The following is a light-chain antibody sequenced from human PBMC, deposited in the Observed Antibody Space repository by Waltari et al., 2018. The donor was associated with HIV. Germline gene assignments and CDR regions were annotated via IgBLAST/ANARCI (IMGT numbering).Light chain of an antibody. V-gene: IGKV3-15*01. CDR2: GAS. J-gene: IGKJ4*01. CDR1: QSISNN. CDR3: QQYNDFPLT. Sequence: EIVMTQSQATLSVSPGERATLSCRASQSISNNLAWYQQNPGQAPRLLIYGASTKDTAIPARFSGSGSGTEFTLTISSLQSEDFAVYYCQQYNDFPLTFGGGTKVEIK.